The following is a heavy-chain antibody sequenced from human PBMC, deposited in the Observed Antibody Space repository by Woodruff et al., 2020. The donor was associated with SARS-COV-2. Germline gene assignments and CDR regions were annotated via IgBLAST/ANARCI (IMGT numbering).Heavy chain of an antibody. CDR3: ARMRQVVPAAMPGWFDP. J-gene: IGHJ5*02. V-gene: IGHV1-8*01. Sequence: TGYAQKFQGRVPMTRDTSTSTAYMELSSLRSEDTAVYYCARMRQVVPAAMPGWFDPWGQGTLVTVSS. CDR2: T. D-gene: IGHD2-2*01.